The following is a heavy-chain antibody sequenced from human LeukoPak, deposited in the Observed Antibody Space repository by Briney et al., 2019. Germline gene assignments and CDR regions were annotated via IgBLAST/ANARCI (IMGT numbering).Heavy chain of an antibody. D-gene: IGHD3-22*01. V-gene: IGHV4-34*01. CDR3: ARGYDSSLYLDY. CDR1: GGSFSGYY. Sequence: PPETLSLTCAVSGGSFSGYYWSWIRQPPGKGLGWIGEINHSGSTNYNPSLKSRVTITVDTSKNQFSLKLSSVTAADTAVYYCARGYDSSLYLDYWGQGTLVTVSS. CDR2: INHSGST. J-gene: IGHJ4*02.